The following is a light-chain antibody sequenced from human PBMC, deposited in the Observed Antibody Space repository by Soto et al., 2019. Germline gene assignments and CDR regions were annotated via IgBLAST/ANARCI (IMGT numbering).Light chain of an antibody. Sequence: EIVLTQSPATLSLSPGERATLSCRASQSVSSYLACYQQKPGQAPRLLIYDASNRATGIPARFSGSGSGTDFTLTISSLEPEDFAVYYCQQRSNSWTFGQGTKVELK. J-gene: IGKJ1*01. CDR3: QQRSNSWT. CDR2: DAS. CDR1: QSVSSY. V-gene: IGKV3-11*01.